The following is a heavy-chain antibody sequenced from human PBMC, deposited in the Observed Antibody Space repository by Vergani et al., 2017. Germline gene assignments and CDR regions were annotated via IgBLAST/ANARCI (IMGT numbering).Heavy chain of an antibody. V-gene: IGHV4-59*01. CDR2: IYSTGST. Sequence: VQLEESGPGLVKPSETLSLTCTVSGGSISSYYWSWIRQPPGKGLEWIWYIYSTGSTNYNPSLNSRVTMSVDTSKNQFSLKLRSVTAADTAVYFCARVMYRDEASTGYRLEGMDIWGQGTTVTISS. CDR3: ARVMYRDEASTGYRLEGMDI. J-gene: IGHJ6*02. D-gene: IGHD3-9*01. CDR1: GGSISSYY.